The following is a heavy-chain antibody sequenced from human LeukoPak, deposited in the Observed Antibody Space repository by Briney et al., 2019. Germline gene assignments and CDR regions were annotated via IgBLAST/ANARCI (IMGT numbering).Heavy chain of an antibody. J-gene: IGHJ6*03. V-gene: IGHV1-24*01. Sequence: ASVKVSCKVSGYTLTELSMHWVRQAPGKGLEWMGGFDPEDGETIYAQKFQGRVTMTEDTSTDTACMELSSLRSEDTAVYYCATGGQWLNYYYYYYMDVWGKGTTVTVSS. CDR1: GYTLTELS. D-gene: IGHD6-19*01. CDR2: FDPEDGET. CDR3: ATGGQWLNYYYYYYMDV.